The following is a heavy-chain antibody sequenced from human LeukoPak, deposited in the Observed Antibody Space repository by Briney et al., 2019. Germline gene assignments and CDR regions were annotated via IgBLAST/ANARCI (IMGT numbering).Heavy chain of an antibody. CDR2: IYYSGST. V-gene: IGHV4-59*12. CDR3: ARGSGSYVSPFDC. J-gene: IGHJ4*02. D-gene: IGHD1-26*01. Sequence: SETLSLTCTVSGGSISSYYWSWIRQPPGKGLEWIGSIYYSGSTYYNPSLKSRVTISVDTSKNQFSLKLSSVTAADTAVYYCARGSGSYVSPFDCWGQGTLVTVSS. CDR1: GGSISSYY.